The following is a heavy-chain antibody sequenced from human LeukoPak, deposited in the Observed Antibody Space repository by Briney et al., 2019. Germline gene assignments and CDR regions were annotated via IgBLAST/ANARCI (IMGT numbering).Heavy chain of an antibody. CDR3: ARGAIYYYDSSGYYYYFDY. CDR1: GGSISSGSYY. Sequence: SQTLSLTCTVSGGSISSGSYYWSWIRQPTGKGLEWIGRIYTSGSTNYNRSLKSRVTISVDTSKNQFSLKLSSVTAADTAVYYCARGAIYYYDSSGYYYYFDYWGQGTLVTVSS. D-gene: IGHD3-22*01. V-gene: IGHV4-61*02. CDR2: IYTSGST. J-gene: IGHJ4*02.